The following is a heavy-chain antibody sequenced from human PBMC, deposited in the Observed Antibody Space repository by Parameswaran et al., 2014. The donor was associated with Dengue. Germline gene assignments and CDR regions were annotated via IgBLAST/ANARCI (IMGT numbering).Heavy chain of an antibody. CDR2: IYYSGST. D-gene: IGHD4-17*01. V-gene: IGHV4-59*13. J-gene: IGHJ4*02. CDR3: ARSLSTTVIDWLGY. Sequence: PGRGLEWIGYIYYSGSTNYNPSLESRVTISVDTSKNQFSLKLSSVTAADTAVYYCARSLSTTVIDWLGYWGQGTPVTVSS.